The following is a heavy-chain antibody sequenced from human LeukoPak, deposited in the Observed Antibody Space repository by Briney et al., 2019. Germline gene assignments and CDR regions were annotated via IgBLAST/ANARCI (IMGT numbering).Heavy chain of an antibody. CDR3: ASGRGYSYGYY. J-gene: IGHJ4*02. CDR2: IYYSGST. V-gene: IGHV4-39*01. CDR1: GGSISCSSYY. Sequence: PSETLSLTCTVSGGSISCSSYYWGWIRQPPGKGLEWIGSIYYSGSTYYNPSLKSRVTISVDTSKNQFSLKLSSVTAADTAVYYCASGRGYSYGYYWGQGTLVTVSS. D-gene: IGHD5-18*01.